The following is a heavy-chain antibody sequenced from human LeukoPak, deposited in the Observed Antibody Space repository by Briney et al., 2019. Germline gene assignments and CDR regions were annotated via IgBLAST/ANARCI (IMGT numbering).Heavy chain of an antibody. CDR3: ANWNNFHNWFDP. V-gene: IGHV3-23*01. CDR1: GFTFSGYA. D-gene: IGHD1-1*01. J-gene: IGHJ5*02. CDR2: ISGSGGST. Sequence: QSGGSLRLSCAASGFTFSGYAMSWVRQAPGKGLEWVSAISGSGGSTYYADSVKGRFTISRDNSKNTLYLQMNSLRAEDTAVYYCANWNNFHNWFDPWGQGTLVTVSS.